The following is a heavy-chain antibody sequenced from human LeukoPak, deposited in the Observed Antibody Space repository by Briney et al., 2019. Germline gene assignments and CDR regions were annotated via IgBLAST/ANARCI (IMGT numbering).Heavy chain of an antibody. CDR1: GDSVVTNNVA. CDR3: ARGDVVGIAAAGTGY. CDR2: TYLRSKWYN. V-gene: IGHV6-1*01. Sequence: SQTLSLTCAISGDSVVTNNVAWNWIRQSPSRGLEWLGRTYLRSKWYNEYAVSVKSRITINPDTSRNHFSLKLSSVTAADTAVYYCARGDVVGIAAAGTGYWGQGTLVTVSS. J-gene: IGHJ4*02. D-gene: IGHD6-13*01.